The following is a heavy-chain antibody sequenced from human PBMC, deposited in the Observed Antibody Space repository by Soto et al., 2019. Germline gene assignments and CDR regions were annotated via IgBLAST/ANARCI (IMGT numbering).Heavy chain of an antibody. CDR1: GFTFKNYD. J-gene: IGHJ4*02. CDR2: MSGSGAIT. CDR3: AKDRQFRSYYESAGHYNN. Sequence: EVLLLESGGGLVQPGGSLRLSCVASGFTFKNYDMRWVRQAPGEGLEWVSGMSGSGAITYYADSVRGRFTISRDNSKNTLYLQLNSLRAEDTAIYYCAKDRQFRSYYESAGHYNNWGQGTLVTVSS. V-gene: IGHV3-23*01. D-gene: IGHD3-10*01.